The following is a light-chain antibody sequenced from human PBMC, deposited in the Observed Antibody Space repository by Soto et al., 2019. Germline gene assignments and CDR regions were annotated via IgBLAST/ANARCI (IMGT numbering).Light chain of an antibody. J-gene: IGKJ1*01. V-gene: IGKV3-11*01. CDR2: DAS. Sequence: EIVLTQSPATLSLSPGERATLSCRASQSVGSYLAWYQQKPGQAPRLLIYDASNRATGIPARFSGSGSGTDFTLTIISLEPEDFAVYYCQQRSNWPWTFGHGTKV. CDR3: QQRSNWPWT. CDR1: QSVGSY.